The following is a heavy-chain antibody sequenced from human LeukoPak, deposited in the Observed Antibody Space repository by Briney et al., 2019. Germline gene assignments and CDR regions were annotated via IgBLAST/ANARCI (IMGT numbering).Heavy chain of an antibody. V-gene: IGHV3-48*01. D-gene: IGHD6-6*01. CDR3: ARGGAARPDY. Sequence: QTGGSLRLSCAASGFTFNDYGMDWVRQTPGKGLEWVSYISSNTRIIDYADSVRGRFTISRDNAKNSLYLQMNSLRAEDTAVYYCARGGAARPDYWGQGTLLTVSS. J-gene: IGHJ4*02. CDR2: ISSNTRII. CDR1: GFTFNDYG.